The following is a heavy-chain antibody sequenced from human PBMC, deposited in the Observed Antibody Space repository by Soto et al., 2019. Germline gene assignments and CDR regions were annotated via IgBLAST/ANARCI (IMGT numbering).Heavy chain of an antibody. CDR1: GGTFNNYV. CDR3: AGRCDGTNCLAHFDY. Sequence: RASVKVSCKASGGTFNNYVINWVRQAPGQGLEWMAGIIPIFGTPNYAQKFQGRVTITADKSTSTAYMELNSLRSEDTAVYYCAGRCDGTNCLAHFDYWGQGTLVTVYS. J-gene: IGHJ4*02. CDR2: IIPIFGTP. V-gene: IGHV1-69*06. D-gene: IGHD2-2*01.